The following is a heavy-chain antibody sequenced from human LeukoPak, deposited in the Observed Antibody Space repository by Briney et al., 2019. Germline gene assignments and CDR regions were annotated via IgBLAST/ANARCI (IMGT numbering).Heavy chain of an antibody. Sequence: GGSLGLSCAASGFTFSSYGMHWVRQAPDKGLEWVAFIRYDGSNKDFADSVKGRFTISRDNSKNTLYLQMNSLRTDDTAVYYCAKATHSGYARGPNGDYWGQGTLVIVSS. CDR2: IRYDGSNK. V-gene: IGHV3-30*02. J-gene: IGHJ4*02. CDR3: AKATHSGYARGPNGDY. D-gene: IGHD5-12*01. CDR1: GFTFSSYG.